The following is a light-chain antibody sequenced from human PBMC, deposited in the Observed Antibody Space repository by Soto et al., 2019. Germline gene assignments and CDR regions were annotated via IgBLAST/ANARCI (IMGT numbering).Light chain of an antibody. Sequence: QSVLTQPPSASGPPGQSATISCIETASDIGRYNYVSWYQHHPGKAPKLIIYEVTKRPSGVPDRFSGSKSGNTASLTVSGLQADDEADYYCNSYVGSNNYVFGTGTKVTVL. V-gene: IGLV2-8*01. CDR1: ASDIGRYNY. CDR2: EVT. CDR3: NSYVGSNNYV. J-gene: IGLJ1*01.